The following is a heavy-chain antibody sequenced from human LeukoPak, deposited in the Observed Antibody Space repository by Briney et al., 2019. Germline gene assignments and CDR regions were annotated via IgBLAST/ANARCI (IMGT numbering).Heavy chain of an antibody. CDR2: ISSSSSYI. CDR3: ARDGDRYCSGGSCYYHY. CDR1: GFTFSNAW. J-gene: IGHJ4*02. Sequence: PGGSLRLSCAASGFTFSNAWMSWVRQAPGKGLEWVSSISSSSSYIYYADSVKGRFTISRDNAKNSLYLQMNSLRAEDTAVYYCARDGDRYCSGGSCYYHYWGQGTLVTVSS. V-gene: IGHV3-21*01. D-gene: IGHD2-15*01.